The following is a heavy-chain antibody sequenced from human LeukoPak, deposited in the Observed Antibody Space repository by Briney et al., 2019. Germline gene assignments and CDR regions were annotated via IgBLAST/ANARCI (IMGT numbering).Heavy chain of an antibody. D-gene: IGHD1-26*01. V-gene: IGHV3-30*03. CDR3: APWEWETD. CDR2: ISYDGSNK. Sequence: GGSLRLSCAASGFTFSSYGMHWVRQAPGKGLEWVAVISYDGSNKYYADSVKGRFTISRDNSKNTLYLQMNSLRAEDTAVYYCAPWEWETDWGQGTLVTVSS. J-gene: IGHJ4*02. CDR1: GFTFSSYG.